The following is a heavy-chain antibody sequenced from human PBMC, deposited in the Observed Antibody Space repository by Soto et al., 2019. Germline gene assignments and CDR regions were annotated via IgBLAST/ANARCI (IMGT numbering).Heavy chain of an antibody. Sequence: ASVKVSCKASGYTFTSYGISWVRQAPGQGLEWMGIINPSGGSTSYAQKFQGRVTMTRDTSTSTVYMELSSLRSEDTAVYYCARVMVYDYYFDYWGQGTLVTVSS. CDR2: INPSGGST. CDR1: GYTFTSYG. CDR3: ARVMVYDYYFDY. V-gene: IGHV1-46*01. J-gene: IGHJ4*02. D-gene: IGHD2-8*01.